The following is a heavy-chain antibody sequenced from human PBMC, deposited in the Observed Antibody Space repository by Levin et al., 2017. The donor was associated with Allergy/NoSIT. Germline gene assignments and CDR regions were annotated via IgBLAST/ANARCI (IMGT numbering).Heavy chain of an antibody. D-gene: IGHD1-14*01. CDR1: GFTSRSYG. CDR3: GRDLNHWSLEFNF. V-gene: IGHV3-33*01. CDR2: VDYDGGNK. J-gene: IGHJ4*02. Sequence: PGGSLRLSCVASGFTSRSYGLHWVRQAPGKGLEWVAGVDYDGGNKYYADSVKGRFTISRDDPRNTLYLQMNSLRAEDTAIYFCGRDLNHWSLEFNFWGQGTLVTVSS.